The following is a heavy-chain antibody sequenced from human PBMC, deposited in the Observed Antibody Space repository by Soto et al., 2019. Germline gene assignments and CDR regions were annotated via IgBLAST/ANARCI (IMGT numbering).Heavy chain of an antibody. V-gene: IGHV1-69*12. CDR3: ARSGVVVNAFDI. CDR1: GGTFNYYA. CDR2: IVPISGTT. J-gene: IGHJ3*02. Sequence: QVQLVQSGAEVKKPGSSVKVSCKVSGGTFNYYAINWVRQAPGQGLEWMGGIVPISGTTNYAQKFQGRVTITADESTGTAYMELSSLRSEDTAVYYCARSGVVVNAFDILGQGTLVTVSS. D-gene: IGHD2-21*01.